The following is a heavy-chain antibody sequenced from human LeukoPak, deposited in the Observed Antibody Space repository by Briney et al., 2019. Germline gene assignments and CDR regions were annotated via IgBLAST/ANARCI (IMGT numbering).Heavy chain of an antibody. Sequence: PGRSLRLSCAASGFTFSNYAMYWVRQAPGKGLEWVAVIWYDGSNKYYADSVKGRFTISRDNSKNTLFLQMNSLRAEDTAVYYCARGAYCSGGRCPGAFDIWGQGTMVTVSS. CDR1: GFTFSNYA. V-gene: IGHV3-33*08. CDR3: ARGAYCSGGRCPGAFDI. J-gene: IGHJ3*02. D-gene: IGHD2-15*01. CDR2: IWYDGSNK.